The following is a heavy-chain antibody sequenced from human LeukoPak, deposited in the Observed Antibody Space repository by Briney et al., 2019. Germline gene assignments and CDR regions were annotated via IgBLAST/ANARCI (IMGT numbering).Heavy chain of an antibody. CDR3: ARAYDFWSGYPNFDY. D-gene: IGHD3-3*01. V-gene: IGHV4-59*01. Sequence: SETLSLTCTVSGGSISSYYWSWIRQPPGKGLEWIGYIYYSGSTSYNPSLKSRVTIAVDTSKNQFSLKLSSVTAADTAVYYCARAYDFWSGYPNFDYWGQGTLVTVSS. J-gene: IGHJ4*02. CDR2: IYYSGST. CDR1: GGSISSYY.